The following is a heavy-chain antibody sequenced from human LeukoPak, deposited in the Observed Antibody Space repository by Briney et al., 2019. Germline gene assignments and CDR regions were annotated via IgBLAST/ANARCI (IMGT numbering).Heavy chain of an antibody. Sequence: GGSLRLSCAASGFTFSSYSMNWVRQAPGKGLEWVSSISSSSSYIYYADSVKGRFTISRDNAKNSLYLQMNSLRAEDTAVYYCARGDGVAMALDYWGQGTLVTVSS. CDR3: ARGDGVAMALDY. V-gene: IGHV3-21*01. D-gene: IGHD5-18*01. CDR2: ISSSSSYI. J-gene: IGHJ4*02. CDR1: GFTFSSYS.